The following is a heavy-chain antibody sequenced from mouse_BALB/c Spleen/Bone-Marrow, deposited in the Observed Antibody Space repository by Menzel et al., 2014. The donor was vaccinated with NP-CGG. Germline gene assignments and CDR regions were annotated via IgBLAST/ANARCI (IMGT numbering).Heavy chain of an antibody. Sequence: VQLQQPGAELAKPGAPVKMSCKASGYTFTSYWMHWVKQRPGQGLEWIGNINPSTGYTEYNQKFKDKATLTADKSSSTAYMQLNSLTSEDSAVYYCARSYGKDVDYWGQGTTLTVSS. V-gene: IGHV1-7*01. CDR2: INPSTGYT. J-gene: IGHJ2*01. CDR3: ARSYGKDVDY. D-gene: IGHD2-1*01. CDR1: GYTFTSYW.